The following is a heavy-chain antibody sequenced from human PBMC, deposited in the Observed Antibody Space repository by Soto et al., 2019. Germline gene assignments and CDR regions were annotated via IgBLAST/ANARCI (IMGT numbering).Heavy chain of an antibody. CDR1: GFTFSSYA. CDR3: AKTLSPVSSTPPLEV. D-gene: IGHD6-13*01. V-gene: IGHV3-23*01. Sequence: EVQLLESGGGLVQPGGSLRLSCAASGFTFSSYAMSWVRQAPGKGLEWVSDISGSGGSTYYADSVKGRFNISRDKSKNALYLQRSSKRPENTAVNFCAKTLSPVSSTPPLEVWGQGTTVTVSS. J-gene: IGHJ6*02. CDR2: ISGSGGST.